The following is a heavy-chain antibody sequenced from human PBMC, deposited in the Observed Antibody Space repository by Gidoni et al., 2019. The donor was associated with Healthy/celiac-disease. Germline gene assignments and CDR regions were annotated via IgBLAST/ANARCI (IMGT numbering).Heavy chain of an antibody. CDR2: ISYDGSNK. V-gene: IGHV3-30-3*01. D-gene: IGHD1-26*01. CDR1: GFTSSSYA. CDR3: ARGGGSYLSSYYYYGMDV. Sequence: QVQLVESGGGVVQPGRSLRLSCAASGFTSSSYAMHWVRQAPGKGLEWVAVISYDGSNKYYADSVKGRFTISRDNSKNTLYLQMNSLRAEDTAVYYCARGGGSYLSSYYYYGMDVWGQGTTVTVSS. J-gene: IGHJ6*02.